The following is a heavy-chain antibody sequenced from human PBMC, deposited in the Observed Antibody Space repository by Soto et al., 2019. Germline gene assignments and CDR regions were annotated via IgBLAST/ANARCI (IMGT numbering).Heavy chain of an antibody. D-gene: IGHD5-18*01. CDR3: AKISDTANDY. CDR1: GFTFSSYG. Sequence: QVQLVESGGGVVQPGRSLRLSCAASGFTFSSYGMHWVRQAPGKGLEWVAVISYDGSNKYYADSVKGRFTISRDNSKNTLYLQMNSRRAEDTAVYYCAKISDTANDYWGQGTLVTVSS. V-gene: IGHV3-30*18. CDR2: ISYDGSNK. J-gene: IGHJ4*02.